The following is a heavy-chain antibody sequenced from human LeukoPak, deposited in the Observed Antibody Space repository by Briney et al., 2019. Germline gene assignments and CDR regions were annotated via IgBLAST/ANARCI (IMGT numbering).Heavy chain of an antibody. CDR1: GYTFTSYA. D-gene: IGHD1-26*01. Sequence: GASEKVSCKASGYTFTSYAMNWVRQAPGQGLEWMGWINTNTGNPTYAQGFTGRFVFSSDTSVSPAYLQVSSLKAEDNAVDYCARDWDMVGATTLDYWGQGTLVTVSS. CDR2: INTNTGNP. J-gene: IGHJ4*02. CDR3: ARDWDMVGATTLDY. V-gene: IGHV7-4-1*02.